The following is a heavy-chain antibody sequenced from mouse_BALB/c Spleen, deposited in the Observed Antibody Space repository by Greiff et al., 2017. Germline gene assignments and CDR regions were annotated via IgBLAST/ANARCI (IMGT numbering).Heavy chain of an antibody. J-gene: IGHJ4*01. V-gene: IGHV5-4*02. D-gene: IGHD2-3*01. CDR2: ISDGGSYT. CDR3: ARWEDDGYYY. Sequence: EVQRVESGGGLVKPGGSLKLSCAASGFTFSDYYMYWVRQTPEKRLEWVATISDGGSYTYYPDSVKGRFTISRDNAKNNLYLQMSSLKSEDTATYYCARWEDDGYYYWGQGTSVTVSS. CDR1: GFTFSDYY.